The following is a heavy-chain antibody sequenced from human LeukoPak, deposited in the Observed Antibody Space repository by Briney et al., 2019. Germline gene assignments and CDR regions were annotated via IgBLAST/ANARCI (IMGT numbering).Heavy chain of an antibody. CDR1: GFTFSSYG. J-gene: IGHJ5*02. CDR3: ARESRAVRGVIITGLDP. Sequence: PGRSLRLSCAASGFTFSSYGMHWVRQAPGKGLEWVAVIWYDGSNKYYADSVKGRFTISRDNSKNTLYPQMNSLRAEDTAVYYCARESRAVRGVIITGLDPWGQGTLVTVSS. D-gene: IGHD3-10*01. CDR2: IWYDGSNK. V-gene: IGHV3-33*01.